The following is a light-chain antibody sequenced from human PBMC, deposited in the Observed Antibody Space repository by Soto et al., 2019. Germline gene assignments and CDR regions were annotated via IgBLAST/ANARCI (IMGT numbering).Light chain of an antibody. J-gene: IGLJ1*01. CDR1: SSNIGSNT. CDR3: AEWDVSLNGLV. CDR2: NNN. Sequence: QSVLTQPPSASGTPGQRVTISCSGSSSNIGSNTVNWYQQLPGTAPKLLIYNNNQRPSGVPDRFSGSKSGTSASLAISGLQSEDGIDYYCAEWDVSLNGLVFGTGTKVTVL. V-gene: IGLV1-44*01.